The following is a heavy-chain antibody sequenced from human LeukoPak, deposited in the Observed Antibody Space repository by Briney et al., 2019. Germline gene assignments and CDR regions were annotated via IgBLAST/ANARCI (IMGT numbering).Heavy chain of an antibody. CDR1: GFTFSSYA. D-gene: IGHD3-22*01. Sequence: HPGGSLRLSCAASGFTFSSYAMSWVRQAPGKGLEWVSANSGSGGSTYYADSVKGRFTISRDNSKNTLYLQMNSLRAEDTAVYYCAKDGGYYSSDYYGMDVWGQGTTVTVSS. CDR2: NSGSGGST. CDR3: AKDGGYYSSDYYGMDV. V-gene: IGHV3-23*01. J-gene: IGHJ6*02.